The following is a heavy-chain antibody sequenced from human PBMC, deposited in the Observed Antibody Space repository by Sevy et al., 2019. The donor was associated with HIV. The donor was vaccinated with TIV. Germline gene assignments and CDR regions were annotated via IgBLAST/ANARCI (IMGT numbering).Heavy chain of an antibody. CDR1: GYTFTSYY. D-gene: IGHD4-17*01. CDR3: ARDWTTVTYYYYGMDV. Sequence: ASVKVSCKASGYTFTSYYMHWVRQAPGQGLEWMGLINPSGRSTSYAQKFQGRVTMTRDTSTSTVYMELSSLRSEDTAVYYCARDWTTVTYYYYGMDVWGQGTTVTVSS. V-gene: IGHV1-46*03. CDR2: INPSGRST. J-gene: IGHJ6*02.